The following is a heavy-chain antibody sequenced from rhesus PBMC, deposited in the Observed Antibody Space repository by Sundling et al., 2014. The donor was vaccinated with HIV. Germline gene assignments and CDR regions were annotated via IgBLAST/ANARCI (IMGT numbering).Heavy chain of an antibody. V-gene: IGHV4S10*01. CDR1: GGSISDSYR. CDR3: VRAAWIQLHFPSNFFDY. CDR2: IYGSSTST. J-gene: IGHJ4*01. D-gene: IGHD5-12*01. Sequence: QVQLQESGPGVVKPSETLSLTCAVSGGSISDSYRWTWIRQPPGKGLEWIGYIYGSSTSTNYNPSLKSRVTISKDTSKNQFSLKLRSVTAADTAVYFCVRAAWIQLHFPSNFFDYWGQGVLVTVSS.